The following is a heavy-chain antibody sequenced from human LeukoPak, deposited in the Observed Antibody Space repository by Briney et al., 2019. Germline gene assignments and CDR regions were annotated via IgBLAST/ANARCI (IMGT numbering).Heavy chain of an antibody. D-gene: IGHD6-13*01. CDR2: ISGSGGST. J-gene: IGHJ4*02. V-gene: IGHV3-23*01. Sequence: PGGSLRLSCAASGFTFSSYAMSWVRQAPGKGLEWVSAISGSGGSTYYADSVKGRFTVSRDNSKNTLDLQMNSLRAEDTAVYYCAKGDSTWYGIFDYWGQGTLVTISS. CDR3: AKGDSTWYGIFDY. CDR1: GFTFSSYA.